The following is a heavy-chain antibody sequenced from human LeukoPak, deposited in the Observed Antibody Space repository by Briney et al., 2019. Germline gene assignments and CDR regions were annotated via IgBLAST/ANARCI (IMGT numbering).Heavy chain of an antibody. CDR1: GGTFGSYA. J-gene: IGHJ5*02. D-gene: IGHD4-23*01. Sequence: SVKVSCKASGGTFGSYAISWVRQAPGQGLEWMGGIIPIFGTANYAQKFQGRVTITADKSTSTAYMELSSLRSEDTAVYYCARLRRGSYGGNGVGYNWFDPWGQGTLVTVSS. CDR3: ARLRRGSYGGNGVGYNWFDP. CDR2: IIPIFGTA. V-gene: IGHV1-69*06.